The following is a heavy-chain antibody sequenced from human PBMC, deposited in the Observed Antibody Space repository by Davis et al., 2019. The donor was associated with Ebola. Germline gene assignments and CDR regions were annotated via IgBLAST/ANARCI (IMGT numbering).Heavy chain of an antibody. D-gene: IGHD5-12*01. CDR3: ATDNVDIVATPFDY. CDR2: INPNDGRT. V-gene: IGHV1-46*01. Sequence: ASVKVSCKASGYTFTNYYMHWVRQAPGQGLEWMGMINPNDGRTIYAQKFQGRVTVTRDTSTTTVYMDLSSLRSEDTAVYYCATDNVDIVATPFDYWGQGTLVTVSS. J-gene: IGHJ4*02. CDR1: GYTFTNYY.